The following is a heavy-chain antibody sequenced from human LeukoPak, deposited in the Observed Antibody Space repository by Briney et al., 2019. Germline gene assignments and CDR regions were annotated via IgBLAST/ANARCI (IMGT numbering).Heavy chain of an antibody. CDR2: ISGGGGGT. J-gene: IGHJ4*02. Sequence: GGSLRLSCAASGFTFSSYAMSWVRQAPGKGLEYVSAISGGGGGTYYADSVKGRSTISRDNSKNTLYLQMNSLRADDTAVYYCAKFFRTAVAGTLGYWGQGTLVTVSS. CDR1: GFTFSSYA. CDR3: AKFFRTAVAGTLGY. V-gene: IGHV3-23*01. D-gene: IGHD6-19*01.